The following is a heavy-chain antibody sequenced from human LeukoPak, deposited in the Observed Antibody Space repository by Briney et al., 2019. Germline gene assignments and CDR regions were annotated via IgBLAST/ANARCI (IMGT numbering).Heavy chain of an antibody. CDR1: GFTFSSYS. J-gene: IGHJ3*02. CDR2: ISSSSSYI. V-gene: IGHV3-21*04. D-gene: IGHD6-13*01. Sequence: GGSLRLSCAASGFTFSSYSMNWVRQAPGKGLEWVSSISSSSSYIYYADSVKGRFTISRDNAKNSLYLQMNSLRAEDTAVYYCARRYSSSWHDAFDIWGQGTMVTVSS. CDR3: ARRYSSSWHDAFDI.